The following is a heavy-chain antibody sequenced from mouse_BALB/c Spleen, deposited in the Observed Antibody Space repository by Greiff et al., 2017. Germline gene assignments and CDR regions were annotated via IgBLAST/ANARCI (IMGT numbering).Heavy chain of an antibody. CDR1: GFTFSSYT. Sequence: EVHLVESGGGLVKPGGSLKLSCAASGFTFSSYTMSWVRQTPEKRLEWVATISSGGSYTYYPDSVKGRFTISRDNAKNTLYLQMSSLKSEDTAMYYCTRDRSSGYVAWFAYWGQGTLVTVSA. V-gene: IGHV5-6-4*01. D-gene: IGHD3-1*01. J-gene: IGHJ3*01. CDR2: ISSGGSYT. CDR3: TRDRSSGYVAWFAY.